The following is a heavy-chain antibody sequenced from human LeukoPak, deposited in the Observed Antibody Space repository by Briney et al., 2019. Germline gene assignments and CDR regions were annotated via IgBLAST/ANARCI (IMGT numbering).Heavy chain of an antibody. Sequence: ASVKVSCKASGYTFTSYGISWERQAPGQGLEWMGWISAYNGNTNYAQKLQGRVTMTTDTSTSTAYMELRSLRSDDTAVYYCARDQVGAFDFDYWGQGTLVTVSS. D-gene: IGHD1-26*01. V-gene: IGHV1-18*01. CDR3: ARDQVGAFDFDY. CDR1: GYTFTSYG. J-gene: IGHJ4*02. CDR2: ISAYNGNT.